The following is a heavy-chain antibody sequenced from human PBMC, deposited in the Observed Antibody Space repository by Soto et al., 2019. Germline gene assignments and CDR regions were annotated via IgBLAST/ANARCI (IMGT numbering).Heavy chain of an antibody. CDR3: ATGPRREY. V-gene: IGHV1-3*01. Sequence: QVQLVQSGAEVKKPGASVKVSCKASGYTFTSYAMHWVRQAPGQRLEWMGWINGGDGNTKYSQKFQGRVTITRDTSASTAYKELSSLRSEDTALYYCATGPRREYWGQGTLVTVSS. CDR2: INGGDGNT. CDR1: GYTFTSYA. J-gene: IGHJ4*02.